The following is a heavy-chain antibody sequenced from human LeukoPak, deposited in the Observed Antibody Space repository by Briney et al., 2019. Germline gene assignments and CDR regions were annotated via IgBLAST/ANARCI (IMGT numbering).Heavy chain of an antibody. D-gene: IGHD5-12*01. J-gene: IGHJ4*02. V-gene: IGHV1-18*04. Sequence: ASVKVYCKASGYTFTSYGISWVRQAPGQGLEWMGWISAYNGNTNYAQKLQGRVTMTTDTSTSTAYMELRSLRSDDTAVYYCARDGEYSGYDLGYFDYWGQGTLVTVSS. CDR2: ISAYNGNT. CDR1: GYTFTSYG. CDR3: ARDGEYSGYDLGYFDY.